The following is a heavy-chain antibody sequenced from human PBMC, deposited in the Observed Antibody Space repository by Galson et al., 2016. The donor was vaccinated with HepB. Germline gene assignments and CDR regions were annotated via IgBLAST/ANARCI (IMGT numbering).Heavy chain of an antibody. J-gene: IGHJ1*01. CDR3: AKEGGSRYFDWLLKNGYFQH. CDR2: ISHEGRKK. CDR1: GFSFSRYA. Sequence: ALRLSCAASGFSFSRYAMHWVRQAPGKGLEWVEVISHEGRKKYYADSVKGRFTISRDNSKNSLDLQMSTLRADDTAVYFCAKEGGSRYFDWLLKNGYFQHWGQGTLVTVSS. V-gene: IGHV3-30*18. D-gene: IGHD3-9*01.